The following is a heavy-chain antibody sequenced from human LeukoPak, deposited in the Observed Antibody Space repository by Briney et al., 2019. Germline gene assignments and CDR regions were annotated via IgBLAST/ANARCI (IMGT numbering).Heavy chain of an antibody. V-gene: IGHV3-23*01. CDR3: AKSLGIYCSGGSCYGGIDY. Sequence: GGSLRLSCSASGFTFSDYAMTWVRQAPGKGLEWVSAIADTTDYADSVRGRFTISRDNSKKTLYLQMNSLRAEDTAVYYCAKSLGIYCSGGSCYGGIDYWGQGTLVAVSS. J-gene: IGHJ4*02. CDR1: GFTFSDYA. D-gene: IGHD2-15*01. CDR2: IADTT.